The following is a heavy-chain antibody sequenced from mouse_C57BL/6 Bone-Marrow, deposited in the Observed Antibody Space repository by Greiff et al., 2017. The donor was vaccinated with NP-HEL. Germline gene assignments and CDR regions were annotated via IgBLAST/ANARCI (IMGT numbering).Heavy chain of an antibody. Sequence: VQLQQSGPGLVKPSQSLSLTCSVTGYSITSGYYWNWIRQFPGNKLELMGYISYDGSNNYNPSLKNRISITRDTSKNQFFLKLNSVTTEDTATYYCARVLLRSHYFDYWGQGTTLTVSS. J-gene: IGHJ2*01. CDR1: GYSITSGYY. D-gene: IGHD1-1*01. V-gene: IGHV3-6*01. CDR2: ISYDGSN. CDR3: ARVLLRSHYFDY.